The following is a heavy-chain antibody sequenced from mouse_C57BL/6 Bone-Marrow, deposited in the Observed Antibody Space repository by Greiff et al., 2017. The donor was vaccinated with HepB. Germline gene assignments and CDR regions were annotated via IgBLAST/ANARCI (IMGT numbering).Heavy chain of an antibody. J-gene: IGHJ3*01. CDR1: GFTFSSYG. CDR3: ARYFFAY. Sequence: EVKVVESGGDLVKPGGSLKLSCAASGFTFSSYGMSWVRQTPDKRLEWVATISSGGSYTYYPDSVKGRFTISRDNAKNTLYLQMSSLKSEDTAMYYCARYFFAYWGQGTLVTVSA. V-gene: IGHV5-6*01. CDR2: ISSGGSYT.